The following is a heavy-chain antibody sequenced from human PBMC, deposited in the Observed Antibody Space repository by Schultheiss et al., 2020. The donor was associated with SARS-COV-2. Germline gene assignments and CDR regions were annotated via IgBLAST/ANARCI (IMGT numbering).Heavy chain of an antibody. CDR1: GFTFSSYW. V-gene: IGHV3-7*03. Sequence: GGSLRLSCAASGFTFSSYWMSWVRQAPGKGLEWVANIKQDGSEKYYVDSVKGRFTISRDNSKNTLYLQMNSLRAEDTAVYYCAKVGFWSGYSNFDYWGQGTLVTVSS. D-gene: IGHD3-3*01. J-gene: IGHJ4*02. CDR3: AKVGFWSGYSNFDY. CDR2: IKQDGSEK.